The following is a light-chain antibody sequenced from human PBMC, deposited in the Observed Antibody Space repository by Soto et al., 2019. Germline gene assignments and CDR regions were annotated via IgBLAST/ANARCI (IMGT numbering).Light chain of an antibody. J-gene: IGKJ1*01. CDR3: QQSFSIPWT. Sequence: IQMTQSPTTVSASVGDRVTITCRASQDVDSWLAWYQQKLGKAPKLLIYAASSLQSGVPSRFSGSGSGTDFTLTISSLQPEDFATYYCQQSFSIPWTFGQGTKVDI. CDR2: AAS. V-gene: IGKV1-12*01. CDR1: QDVDSW.